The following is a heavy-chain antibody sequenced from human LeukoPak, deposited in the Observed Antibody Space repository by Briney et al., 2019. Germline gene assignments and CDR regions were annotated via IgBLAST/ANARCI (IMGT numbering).Heavy chain of an antibody. Sequence: ASVKVSCKVSGYTLTELSMHWVRQAPGKGLEWMGGFDPEDGETIYAQKFQGRVTMTEDTSTDTAYMELSSLRSEDTAVYYCAIPRITMIVVHYYYGMDVWGQGTTVTVSS. CDR2: FDPEDGET. V-gene: IGHV1-24*01. D-gene: IGHD3-22*01. J-gene: IGHJ6*02. CDR1: GYTLTELS. CDR3: AIPRITMIVVHYYYGMDV.